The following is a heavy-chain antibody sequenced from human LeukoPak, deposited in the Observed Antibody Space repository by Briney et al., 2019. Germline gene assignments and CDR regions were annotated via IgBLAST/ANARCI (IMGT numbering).Heavy chain of an antibody. Sequence: SETLSLTCAVSDDSFSSHYWTWIRQPPGKGLEWIGYISYIGSTNYNPSLKSRVTISIDTSKNQFSLQLTSVTAADTAVYYCARDLVTVTKGFDIWGQGTMVSVSS. CDR1: DDSFSSHY. J-gene: IGHJ3*02. CDR3: ARDLVTVTKGFDI. V-gene: IGHV4-59*11. D-gene: IGHD4-17*01. CDR2: ISYIGST.